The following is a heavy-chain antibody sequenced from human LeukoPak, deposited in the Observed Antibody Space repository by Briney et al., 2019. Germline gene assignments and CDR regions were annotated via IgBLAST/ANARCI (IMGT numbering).Heavy chain of an antibody. CDR1: GFTFNNYG. Sequence: GKSLRLSCAASGFTFNNYGMHWVCQAPGKGLEWVAVISYDGRNIHYPDSVKGRFTISRDISTGTLWLQMDSLRTEDTAVYYCAKGPLRGTAAAIDYWGQGTLVTVSS. CDR2: ISYDGRNI. D-gene: IGHD2-2*01. J-gene: IGHJ4*02. V-gene: IGHV3-30*18. CDR3: AKGPLRGTAAAIDY.